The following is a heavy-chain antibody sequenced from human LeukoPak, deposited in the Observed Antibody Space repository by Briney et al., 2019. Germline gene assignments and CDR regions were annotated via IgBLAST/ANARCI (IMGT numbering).Heavy chain of an antibody. V-gene: IGHV3-66*01. Sequence: GGSLRLSCAASGFIVSDNCMTWVRRTPGKGLEWVSLLSGGGRTYYADSVKGRFTISRDDSNNVLYLQMNNLRAEDTAVYYCARDLGQHCTSSTCYALGYAFDFWGQGTMVTVSS. CDR3: ARDLGQHCTSSTCYALGYAFDF. D-gene: IGHD2-2*01. J-gene: IGHJ3*01. CDR2: LSGGGRT. CDR1: GFIVSDNC.